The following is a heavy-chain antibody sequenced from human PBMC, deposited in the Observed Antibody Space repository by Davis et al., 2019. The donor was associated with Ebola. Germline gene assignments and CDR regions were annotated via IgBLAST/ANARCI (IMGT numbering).Heavy chain of an antibody. J-gene: IGHJ6*02. D-gene: IGHD1-1*01. Sequence: SETLSLTCTASGGSISSYYWSWIRQPPGKGMEWIGYIYYSGSTNYNPSLTSRVTIPVDTSKNQFSLKLSSVTAADTAVYYCAREGVLYGMDGWGQGTTVTVSS. CDR2: IYYSGST. CDR1: GGSISSYY. V-gene: IGHV4-59*01. CDR3: AREGVLYGMDG.